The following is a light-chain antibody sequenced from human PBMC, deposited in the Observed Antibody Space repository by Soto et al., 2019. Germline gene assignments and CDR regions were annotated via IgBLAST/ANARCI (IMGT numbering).Light chain of an antibody. CDR1: QGVTTN. V-gene: IGKV3-15*01. Sequence: EIVMTQSPDTLSVSPGERATLSCRAGQGVTTNFAWYQQKSGQSPRLLIYDVSIRATGVPARFSGTGSETDFTLTISGLQSEDSAVYFCQQYNNWPYSFGQGTRLE. CDR3: QQYNNWPYS. CDR2: DVS. J-gene: IGKJ5*01.